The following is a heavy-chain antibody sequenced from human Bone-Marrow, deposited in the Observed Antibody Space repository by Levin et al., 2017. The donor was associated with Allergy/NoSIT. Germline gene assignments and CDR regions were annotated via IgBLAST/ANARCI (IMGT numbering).Heavy chain of an antibody. CDR1: GGSISNGGYL. J-gene: IGHJ5*02. D-gene: IGHD3-16*01. CDR3: ATGNDYVGFDP. Sequence: VSGGSISNGGYLWSWIRQPPGKGLEWIGNIHQSGTTYYNPSLKSRVTISVDRSRNQFSLNLTSVTAADTAVYYCATGNDYVGFDPWGQGTLVTVSS. CDR2: IHQSGTT. V-gene: IGHV4-30-2*01.